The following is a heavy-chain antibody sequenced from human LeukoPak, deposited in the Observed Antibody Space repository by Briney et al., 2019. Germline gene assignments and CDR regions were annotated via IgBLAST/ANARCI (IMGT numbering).Heavy chain of an antibody. D-gene: IGHD2-15*01. J-gene: IGHJ4*02. CDR1: GHRFGNHA. CDR2: LSESGETT. V-gene: IGHV3-23*01. CDR3: AKQFLVGN. Sequence: PGGSLRLSCAASGHRFGNHAKNGVPHAPGKGLEWVSSLSESGETTDYAGSVKGRFTISRDNSKNTLYLQMNSLRADDTAVYYCAKQFLVGNWGQGTLVTVYS.